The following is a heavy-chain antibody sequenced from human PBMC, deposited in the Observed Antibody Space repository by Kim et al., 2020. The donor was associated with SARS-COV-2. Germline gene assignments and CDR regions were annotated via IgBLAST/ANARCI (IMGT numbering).Heavy chain of an antibody. V-gene: IGHV1-2*02. CDR1: GYTFTGYY. CDR3: AREPIYYYYGMDV. J-gene: IGHJ6*02. CDR2: INPNSGGT. Sequence: ASVKVSCKASGYTFTGYYMHWVRQAPGQGLEWMGWINPNSGGTNYAQKFQGRVTMTRDTSISTAYMELSRLRSDDTAVYYCAREPIYYYYGMDVWGQGTTVTVSS.